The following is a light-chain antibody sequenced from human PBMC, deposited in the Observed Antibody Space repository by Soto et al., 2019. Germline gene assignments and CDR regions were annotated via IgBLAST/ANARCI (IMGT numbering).Light chain of an antibody. CDR2: SDN. CDR1: GSNIGRNT. CDR3: ATWDDSRGV. J-gene: IGLJ3*02. Sequence: QSVLTQSPSASGTPGQRVIISCSGSGSNIGRNTVAWYQHLPGTAPKLLIYSDNQRPSGVPDRFSGSKSGTSASLAISGLQSEDEADYYCATWDDSRGVFGGGTKVTVL. V-gene: IGLV1-44*01.